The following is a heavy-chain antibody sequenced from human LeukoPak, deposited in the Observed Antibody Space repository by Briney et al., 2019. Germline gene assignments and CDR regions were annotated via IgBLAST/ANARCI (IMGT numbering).Heavy chain of an antibody. Sequence: SETLSLTCAVYGGSFSGYYWSWIRQPPGKGLEWIGEINHSGSTNYNPSLKSRVTISVDTSKNQFSLKLSSVTAADTAVYYCGRVQEGYVYVWGSYRYNGHDAFDIWGQGTMVTVSS. CDR2: INHSGST. CDR1: GGSFSGYY. V-gene: IGHV4-34*01. CDR3: GRVQEGYVYVWGSYRYNGHDAFDI. D-gene: IGHD3-16*02. J-gene: IGHJ3*02.